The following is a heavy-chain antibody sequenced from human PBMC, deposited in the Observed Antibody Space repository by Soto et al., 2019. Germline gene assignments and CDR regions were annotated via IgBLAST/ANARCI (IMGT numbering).Heavy chain of an antibody. Sequence: QVQLQESGPGLVKPSETLSLTCTVSGGSISSYYWSWIRQPSGKGLEWIGYIYYSGSTNYNPSLKSRVTISVDTSKNQFSLKLSSVTAADTAVYYCARDDVVTAALDIWGQGTMVTVSS. CDR2: IYYSGST. CDR3: ARDDVVTAALDI. J-gene: IGHJ3*02. CDR1: GGSISSYY. V-gene: IGHV4-59*01. D-gene: IGHD2-21*02.